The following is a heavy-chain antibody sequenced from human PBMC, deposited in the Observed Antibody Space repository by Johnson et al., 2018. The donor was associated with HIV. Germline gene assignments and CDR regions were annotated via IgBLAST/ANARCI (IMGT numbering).Heavy chain of an antibody. Sequence: MKWVRQTPGMGLEWVSAINWNAGRTGYTDSVKGRFTICRDNAKNSLYVEMNRLRAEDTALYYCAREGGGFREFGGFDIWGQGTMVTVSS. CDR2: INWNAGRT. J-gene: IGHJ3*02. V-gene: IGHV3-20*03. D-gene: IGHD3-10*01. CDR3: AREGGGFREFGGFDI.